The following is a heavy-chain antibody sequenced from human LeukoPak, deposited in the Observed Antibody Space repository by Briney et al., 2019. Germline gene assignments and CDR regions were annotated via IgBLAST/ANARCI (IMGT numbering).Heavy chain of an antibody. CDR1: GFTFSSYS. J-gene: IGHJ3*02. CDR2: ISSSSYI. V-gene: IGHV3-21*01. Sequence: GGSLRLSCAASGFTFSSYSMNWVRQAPGKGLEWVSSISSSSYIYYADSVKGRFTISRDNAKNSLYLQMNSLGAEDTAVYYCARARARGAFDIWGQGTMVTVSS. CDR3: ARARARGAFDI. D-gene: IGHD1-26*01.